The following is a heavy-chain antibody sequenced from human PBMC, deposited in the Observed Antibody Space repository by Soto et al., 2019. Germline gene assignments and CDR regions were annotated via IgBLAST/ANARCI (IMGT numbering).Heavy chain of an antibody. CDR2: ISWNSGSI. V-gene: IGHV3-9*01. Sequence: GGSLRLSCAASGFTFDDYAMHWVRQAPGKGLEWVSGISWNSGSIGYADSVKGRFTISRDNAKNSLYLQMNSLRAEDTALYYCAKSPSYYSDFDYWGQGTLVTVSS. CDR1: GFTFDDYA. J-gene: IGHJ4*02. CDR3: AKSPSYYSDFDY. D-gene: IGHD4-4*01.